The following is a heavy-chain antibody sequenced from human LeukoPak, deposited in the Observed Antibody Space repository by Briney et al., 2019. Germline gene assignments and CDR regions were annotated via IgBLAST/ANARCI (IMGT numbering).Heavy chain of an antibody. CDR1: GDSISSTSHY. Sequence: SETLSLTCTVSGDSISSTSHYWDWIRQPPGKGPEWIGNVYFTGSTYYSPSLKSRVTISVDRSNNQFSLKLSSVTAADTAVYYCARSCSSTSCYAFDYWGQGTLVTVSS. V-gene: IGHV4-39*01. CDR2: VYFTGST. CDR3: ARSCSSTSCYAFDY. J-gene: IGHJ4*02. D-gene: IGHD2-2*01.